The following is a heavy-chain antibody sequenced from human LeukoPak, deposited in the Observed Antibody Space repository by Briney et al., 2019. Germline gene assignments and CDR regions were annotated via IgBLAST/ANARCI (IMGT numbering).Heavy chain of an antibody. Sequence: GGSLRLSCAASGFTFSSYWMSWVRQAPGKGLEWVANIRQDGSEKYYVDSVKGRFTISRDNAKNSLYLQMNSLRAEDTAVYYCARGPIAAVMNWFDPWGQGTLVTVSS. J-gene: IGHJ5*02. CDR2: IRQDGSEK. V-gene: IGHV3-7*01. D-gene: IGHD6-13*01. CDR1: GFTFSSYW. CDR3: ARGPIAAVMNWFDP.